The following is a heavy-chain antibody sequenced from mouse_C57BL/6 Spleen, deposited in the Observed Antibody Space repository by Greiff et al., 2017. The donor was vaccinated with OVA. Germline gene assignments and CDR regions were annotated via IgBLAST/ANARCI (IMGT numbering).Heavy chain of an antibody. J-gene: IGHJ3*01. CDR1: GFTFSSYA. CDR2: ISDGGSYT. CDR3: ARDPVFAY. Sequence: EVKLVESGGGLVKPGGSLKLSCAASGFTFSSYAMSWVRQTLEKRLEWVATISDGGSYTYYPDNVKGRFTISRDNAKNNLYLQMSHLKSEDTAMYYCARDPVFAYWGQGTLVTVSA. V-gene: IGHV5-4*01.